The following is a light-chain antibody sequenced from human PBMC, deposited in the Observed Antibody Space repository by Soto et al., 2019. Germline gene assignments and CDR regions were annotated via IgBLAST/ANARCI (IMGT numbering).Light chain of an antibody. Sequence: EIVMTQSPATLSVSPGERATISCRASQSVGNNLAWYQQKPGQAPRLLIYGASTRATGVPARFSGSGSGTEFTLTISSLQSEDFAVYSYQQYNTWPAAFTFGGGAKVEIK. CDR3: QQYNTWPAAFT. CDR1: QSVGNN. J-gene: IGKJ4*01. CDR2: GAS. V-gene: IGKV3-15*01.